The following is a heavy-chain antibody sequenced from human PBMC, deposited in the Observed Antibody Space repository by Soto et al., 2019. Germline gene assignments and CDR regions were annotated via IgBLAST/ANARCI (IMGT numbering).Heavy chain of an antibody. D-gene: IGHD4-4*01. Sequence: LRLSCAASGFSFSNHGMQWVRQAPGKGLEWVAVISYDGNVKYYTDSVKGRFTISRDNSKNTLYLQMNSLRAEDTAVYYCAKDGFEVTTLYNWFDPWGQGT. CDR3: AKDGFEVTTLYNWFDP. CDR2: ISYDGNVK. J-gene: IGHJ5*02. V-gene: IGHV3-30*18. CDR1: GFSFSNHG.